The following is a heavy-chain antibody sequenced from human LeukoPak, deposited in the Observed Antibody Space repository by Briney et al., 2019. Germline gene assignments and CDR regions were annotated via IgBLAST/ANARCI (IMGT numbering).Heavy chain of an antibody. Sequence: PSETLSLTCSVSGGSISSSSYYWGWIRQPPGKGLEWIGTFYYSGSTNYNPSLKSRVTISVDTSKSQFSLKLSSVTAADTAVYYCASTPHYYGSGSYPEYWGQGTLVTVSS. V-gene: IGHV4-39*07. CDR3: ASTPHYYGSGSYPEY. CDR2: FYYSGST. CDR1: GGSISSSSYY. D-gene: IGHD3-10*01. J-gene: IGHJ4*02.